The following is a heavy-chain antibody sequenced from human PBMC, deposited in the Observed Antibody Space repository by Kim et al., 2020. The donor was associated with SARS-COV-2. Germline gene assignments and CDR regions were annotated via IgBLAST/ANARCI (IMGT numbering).Heavy chain of an antibody. J-gene: IGHJ4*02. CDR2: ISSSGSTI. Sequence: GGSLRLSCAASGFTFSSYEMNWVRQAPGKGLEWVSYISSSGSTIYYADSVKGRFTISRDNAKNSLYLQMNSLRAEDTAVYYCARDEQGYCTNGVCSPYFDYWVQGTLVTVSS. CDR1: GFTFSSYE. V-gene: IGHV3-48*03. CDR3: ARDEQGYCTNGVCSPYFDY. D-gene: IGHD2-8*01.